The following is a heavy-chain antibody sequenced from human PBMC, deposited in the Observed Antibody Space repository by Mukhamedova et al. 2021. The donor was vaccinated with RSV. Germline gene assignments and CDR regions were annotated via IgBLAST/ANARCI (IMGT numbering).Heavy chain of an antibody. V-gene: IGHV3-30*04. CDR3: ARDKVVGSAGYMDV. J-gene: IGHJ6*03. D-gene: IGHD3-22*01. CDR2: ISRDGSDR. Sequence: MHWVRQAPGKGLEWVAVISRDGSDRFYADSVKGRLTISRDNFENTLYLQMNSLRSEDTGVYFCARDKVVGSAGYMDVWGKVTT.